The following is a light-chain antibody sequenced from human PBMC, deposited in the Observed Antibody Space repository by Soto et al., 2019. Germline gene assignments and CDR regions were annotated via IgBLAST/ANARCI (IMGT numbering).Light chain of an antibody. CDR1: QSVSSN. Sequence: EIVMTQSPAPLSVSPGERATLSCRASQSVSSNLAWYQQKPGQAPRLLIYGASTRATGIPARFSGSGSGTEFTLTISRLQSEDFAVYYCQQYNNWPLTFGQGTKVEIK. CDR3: QQYNNWPLT. CDR2: GAS. J-gene: IGKJ1*01. V-gene: IGKV3-15*01.